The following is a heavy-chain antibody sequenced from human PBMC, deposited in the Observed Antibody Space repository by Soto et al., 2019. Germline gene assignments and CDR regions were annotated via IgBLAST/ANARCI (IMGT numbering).Heavy chain of an antibody. J-gene: IGHJ6*02. CDR1: GFTVSSNF. D-gene: IGHD1-26*01. CDR2: IYSGGST. V-gene: IGHV3-53*04. CDR3: ASQRSGRYNYYYYGMDV. Sequence: PGGSLRLSCAASGFTVSSNFMTWVRQAPWKGLEWVSVIYSGGSTYYADSVKGRFTISRHNSKNTLYLQMNSLRAEDTAVYYCASQRSGRYNYYYYGMDVWGQGTTVTVSS.